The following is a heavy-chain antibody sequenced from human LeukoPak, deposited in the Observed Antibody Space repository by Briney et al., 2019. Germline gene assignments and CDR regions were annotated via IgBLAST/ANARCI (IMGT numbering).Heavy chain of an antibody. CDR1: SGSISSYY. D-gene: IGHD6-13*01. J-gene: IGHJ6*02. Sequence: SETLSHTCTVSSGSISSYYWSWIRQPSRKGLEWVGYIYYSGTTNYNPSLRSRVTISVDTSKNQFSLRLSSVTAADTAVYYCARLYSSSWYGYLDVWGQGTTVTVSS. CDR3: ARLYSSSWYGYLDV. CDR2: IYYSGTT. V-gene: IGHV4-59*08.